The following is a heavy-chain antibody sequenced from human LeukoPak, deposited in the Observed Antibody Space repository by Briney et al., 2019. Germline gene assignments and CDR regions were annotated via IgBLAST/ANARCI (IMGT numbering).Heavy chain of an antibody. J-gene: IGHJ3*02. CDR2: IIPILGIA. Sequence: SVKVSCKASGGTFSSYTISWVRQAPGQGLEWLGRIIPILGIANYAQKFQGRVTITADKSTSTAYMELSSLRSEDTAVYYCARVEWTTTLIAPDAFDIWGQGTMVTVSS. CDR1: GGTFSSYT. V-gene: IGHV1-69*02. CDR3: ARVEWTTTLIAPDAFDI. D-gene: IGHD3-3*01.